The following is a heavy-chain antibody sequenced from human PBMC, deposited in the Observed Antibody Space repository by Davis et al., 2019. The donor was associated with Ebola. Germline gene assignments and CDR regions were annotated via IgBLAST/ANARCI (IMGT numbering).Heavy chain of an antibody. Sequence: ASVKVSCKVSGYSLTELSIHWVRQAPGKGLEWMGNFDPEDGERMYAQKFQGRVIVTEDTSTDTAYMELRSLRSDDTAVYYCARGDTGGQYDPDAFEIWGQGTMVTVSS. CDR2: FDPEDGER. CDR3: ARGDTGGQYDPDAFEI. D-gene: IGHD7-27*01. CDR1: GYSLTELS. V-gene: IGHV1-24*01. J-gene: IGHJ3*02.